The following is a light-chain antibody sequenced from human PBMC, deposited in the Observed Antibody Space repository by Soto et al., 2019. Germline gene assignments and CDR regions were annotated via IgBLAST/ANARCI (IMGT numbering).Light chain of an antibody. V-gene: IGKV1-5*03. J-gene: IGKJ1*01. CDR1: QSIGSW. Sequence: DIQLTQSPSILSASVGDRVTITCRASQSIGSWLTWYQQKPGKAPNLLIFQTSNLESGVPSRFSGSGSGTEFTLTISSLQPDDFATYYCQQCNTYSTFGQGTKVETK. CDR2: QTS. CDR3: QQCNTYST.